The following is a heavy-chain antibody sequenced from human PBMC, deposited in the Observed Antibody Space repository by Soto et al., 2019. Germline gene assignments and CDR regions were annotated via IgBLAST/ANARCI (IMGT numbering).Heavy chain of an antibody. V-gene: IGHV1-18*01. CDR2: ISAYNGNT. CDR3: ARAQSSGYYYYYYYMDV. D-gene: IGHD3-10*01. CDR1: GYTFTSYG. Sequence: GASVKVSCKASGYTFTSYGISWVRQAPGQGLEWMGWISAYNGNTNYAQKLQGRVTMTTDTSTSTAYMELRSLRSDDTAVYYCARAQSSGYYYYYYYMDVWGKGTTVTVS. J-gene: IGHJ6*03.